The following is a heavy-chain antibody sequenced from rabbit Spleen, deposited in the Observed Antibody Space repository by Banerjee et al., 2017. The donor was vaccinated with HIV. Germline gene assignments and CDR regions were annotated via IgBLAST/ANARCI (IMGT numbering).Heavy chain of an antibody. D-gene: IGHD1-1*01. CDR2: IYAGSSSNT. J-gene: IGHJ6*01. CDR1: GFSFSSSYD. V-gene: IGHV1S40*01. Sequence: QQLVESGGGLVQPGASLTLTCTASGFSFSSSYDVCWVRQAPGKGLEWIACIYAGSSSNTYSATWAKGRFTISKTSSTTVTLQMTSLTAADTATYFCARDTSTSFSTYGMDLWGPGTLVTVS. CDR3: ARDTSTSFSTYGMDL.